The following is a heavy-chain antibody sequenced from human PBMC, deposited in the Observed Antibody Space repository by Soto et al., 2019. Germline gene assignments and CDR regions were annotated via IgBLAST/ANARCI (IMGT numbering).Heavy chain of an antibody. CDR2: VYYNENT. J-gene: IGHJ5*02. V-gene: IGHV4-39*01. D-gene: IGHD3-10*01. Sequence: ASDTLSLTSSASGGYSRNSNYYRAWLPQPPGKGLEWIGTVYYNENTYYNPSFKGRVIITMDTGKNQLSLSLRFVTAADTAIYFCARRELYYGSPGWFDPWGPGALVTVYS. CDR1: GGYSRNSNYY. CDR3: ARRELYYGSPGWFDP.